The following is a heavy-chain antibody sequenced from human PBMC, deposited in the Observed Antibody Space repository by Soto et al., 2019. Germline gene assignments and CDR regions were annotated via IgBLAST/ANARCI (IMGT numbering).Heavy chain of an antibody. CDR3: ARAPRQQEPTVWFDP. CDR2: IYYSGRT. Sequence: QVQLLESGPGLVKPSETLSLTCTVSGGSVSSGDYYWSWIRQPPGKGLEWIGYIYYSGRTDYNSSLKSRVTISLDTSKNQFSLNLTSVTAADTAVYYGARAPRQQEPTVWFDPWGQGTLVTVSS. CDR1: GGSVSSGDYY. D-gene: IGHD1-1*01. J-gene: IGHJ5*02. V-gene: IGHV4-30-4*01.